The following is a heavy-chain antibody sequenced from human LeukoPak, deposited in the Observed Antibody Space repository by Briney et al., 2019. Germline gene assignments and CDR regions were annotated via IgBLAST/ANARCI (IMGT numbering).Heavy chain of an antibody. CDR1: GFTFSIYA. Sequence: GGSLRLSCAASGFTFSIYAVNWVRQAPGKGLEWVSVIYSGGSTYYADSVKGRFTISRHNSKNTLYLQMNSLRAEDTAVYYCASEMATIGYYYYGMDVRGQGTTVTVSS. CDR3: ASEMATIGYYYYGMDV. CDR2: IYSGGST. J-gene: IGHJ6*02. D-gene: IGHD5-24*01. V-gene: IGHV3-53*04.